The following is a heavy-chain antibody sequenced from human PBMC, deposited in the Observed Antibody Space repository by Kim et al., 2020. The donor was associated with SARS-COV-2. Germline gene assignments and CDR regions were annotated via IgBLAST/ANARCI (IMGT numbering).Heavy chain of an antibody. CDR3: ARQRRDGYHIDY. J-gene: IGHJ4*01. Sequence: GESLKISCKGSGYSFTNYCITWVRQMPGKGLEWMGRIYPSGSYINYDPSFQGHVTISADKSITTAYLQWSSLKASDTAMYYCARQRRDGYHIDYWGQGTLVTVSS. D-gene: IGHD2-21*01. V-gene: IGHV5-10-1*01. CDR2: IYPSGSYI. CDR1: GYSFTNYC.